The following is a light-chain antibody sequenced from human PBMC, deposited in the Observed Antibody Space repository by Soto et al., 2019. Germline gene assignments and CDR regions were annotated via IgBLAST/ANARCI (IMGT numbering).Light chain of an antibody. J-gene: IGKJ4*01. CDR1: QSVSSF. V-gene: IGKV3-11*01. Sequence: EIVLTQSPATLSLSPGERATLSCRASQSVSSFLAWYQQKPGQAPRLLIYDASNRATGIPARFSGSGSGTDFTLTISSLEPEDVAVYYCQHYYSSPLTFGGGTKVEIK. CDR3: QHYYSSPLT. CDR2: DAS.